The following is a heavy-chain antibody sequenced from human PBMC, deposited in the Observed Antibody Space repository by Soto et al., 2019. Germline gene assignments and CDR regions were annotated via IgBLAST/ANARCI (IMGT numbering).Heavy chain of an antibody. CDR3: ARDFNRAVNWNYFVYFDY. D-gene: IGHD1-7*01. V-gene: IGHV3-7*01. J-gene: IGHJ4*02. Sequence: GGSLRLSCAASGFTFSSYWMSWVRQAPGKGLEWVANIKQDGSEKYYVDSVKGRFTISRDNAKNSLYLQMNSLRAEDTAVYYCARDFNRAVNWNYFVYFDYWGQGTLVTVSS. CDR2: IKQDGSEK. CDR1: GFTFSSYW.